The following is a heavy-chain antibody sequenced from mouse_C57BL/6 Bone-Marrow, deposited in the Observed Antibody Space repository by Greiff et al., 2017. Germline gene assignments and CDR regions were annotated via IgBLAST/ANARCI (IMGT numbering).Heavy chain of an antibody. V-gene: IGHV5-6*01. CDR3: ANYYGSSHWYFDV. CDR1: GFTFSSYG. Sequence: DVHLVESGGDLVKPGGSLKLSCAASGFTFSSYGMSWVRQTPDKRLEWVATISSGGSYTYYPDSVKGRFTISRDNAKNTLYLQMSSLNSEDTAMYYCANYYGSSHWYFDVWGTGTTVTVSS. CDR2: ISSGGSYT. J-gene: IGHJ1*03. D-gene: IGHD1-1*01.